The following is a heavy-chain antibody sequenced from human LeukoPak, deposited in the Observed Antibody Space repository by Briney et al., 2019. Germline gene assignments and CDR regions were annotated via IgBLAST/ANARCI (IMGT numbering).Heavy chain of an antibody. CDR2: IYYSGST. J-gene: IGHJ4*02. CDR1: GGSVSSGSYY. Sequence: SETLSLTCTVSGGSVSSGSYYRSWIRQPPGKGLEWIGYIYYSGSTNYNPSLKSRVTISVDTSKNQFSLKLSSVTAADTAVYYCARWSEWERQIDYWGQGTLVTVSS. D-gene: IGHD1-26*01. CDR3: ARWSEWERQIDY. V-gene: IGHV4-61*01.